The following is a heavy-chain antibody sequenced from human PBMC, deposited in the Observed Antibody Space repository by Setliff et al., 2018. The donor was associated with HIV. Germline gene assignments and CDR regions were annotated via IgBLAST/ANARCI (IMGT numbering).Heavy chain of an antibody. V-gene: IGHV1-18*01. J-gene: IGHJ4*02. D-gene: IGHD3-22*01. CDR1: GYTFTIYG. Sequence: ASVKVSCKASGYTFTIYGISWVRQAPGQGLEWMGWISPYNGNTKYEQNLQDRVTMTTDTSTSTVYMELRSMRSDDTAVYYCARERGEYDSSGSYRVSDYWGQGTLVTVSS. CDR2: ISPYNGNT. CDR3: ARERGEYDSSGSYRVSDY.